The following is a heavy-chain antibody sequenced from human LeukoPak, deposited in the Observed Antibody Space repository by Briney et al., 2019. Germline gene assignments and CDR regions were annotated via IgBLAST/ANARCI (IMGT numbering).Heavy chain of an antibody. Sequence: SETLSLTCAVSGGSISSGGYSWSWIRQPPGKGLEWIGYIYYSGSTYYNPSLKSRVTISVDTSKNQSSLKLSSVTAADTAVYYCARAGKYYDFWSGYYQSTFFDYWGQGTLVTVSS. CDR2: IYYSGST. V-gene: IGHV4-30-2*05. CDR3: ARAGKYYDFWSGYYQSTFFDY. CDR1: GGSISSGGYS. J-gene: IGHJ4*02. D-gene: IGHD3-3*01.